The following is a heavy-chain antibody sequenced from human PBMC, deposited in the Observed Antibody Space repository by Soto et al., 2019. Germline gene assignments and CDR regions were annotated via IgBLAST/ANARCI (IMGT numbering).Heavy chain of an antibody. CDR2: FYFSGST. CDR3: ARIPVDTYMIYWSDP. D-gene: IGHD3-16*01. J-gene: IGHJ5*02. Sequence: PSETLSLTCSVSGDSVSSGDYYWSWIRQPPGKGLEWIGHFYFSGSTNYIPSLKSRLTMSVDTAKNQFSLKLNSVTAADTAVYYCARIPVDTYMIYWSDPWGQGTKVTVSS. V-gene: IGHV4-61*08. CDR1: GDSVSSGDYY.